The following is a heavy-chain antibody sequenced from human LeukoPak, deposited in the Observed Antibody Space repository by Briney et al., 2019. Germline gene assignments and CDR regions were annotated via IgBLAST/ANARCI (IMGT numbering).Heavy chain of an antibody. CDR1: GFTFSNAW. Sequence: KSGGSLRLSCAASGFTFSNAWMSWVRQAPGKGLEWVGRIKSKTDGGTTDYAAPVKGRFTISRDDSKNTLYLQMNSLKTEDTAVYYCTTAWRGTYYYDSSGYLYYFDYWGQGALVTVSS. J-gene: IGHJ4*02. V-gene: IGHV3-15*01. CDR3: TTAWRGTYYYDSSGYLYYFDY. D-gene: IGHD3-22*01. CDR2: IKSKTDGGTT.